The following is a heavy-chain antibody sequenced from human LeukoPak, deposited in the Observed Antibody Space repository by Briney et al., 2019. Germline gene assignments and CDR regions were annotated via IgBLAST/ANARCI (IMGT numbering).Heavy chain of an antibody. V-gene: IGHV3-30*03. Sequence: PGGSLRLSCAASGFTFSSYGMHWVRQAPGKGLEWVAVISYDGSNKYYADSVKGRFTISRDNSKNTLYLQMNSLRAEDTAVYYCASDCGGDCYSLDYWGLGTLVTVSS. CDR1: GFTFSSYG. D-gene: IGHD2-21*02. J-gene: IGHJ4*02. CDR2: ISYDGSNK. CDR3: ASDCGGDCYSLDY.